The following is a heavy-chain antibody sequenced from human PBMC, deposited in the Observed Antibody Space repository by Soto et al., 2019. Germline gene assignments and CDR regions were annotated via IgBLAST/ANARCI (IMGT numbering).Heavy chain of an antibody. V-gene: IGHV2-5*02. CDR1: GFSFSTDGMG. CDR3: AHVYWAASGTRYYFDY. J-gene: IGHJ4*02. CDR2: IYWDDDK. D-gene: IGHD1-7*01. Sequence: QITLKESGPTLVKPTQTLTLTCTLSGFSFSTDGMGVGWIRQPPGKALEWLALIYWDDDKRFSPSLKSRLTITKDGSRNQVVLTLTNMDPADTGTYYCAHVYWAASGTRYYFDYWGQGTLVTVSS.